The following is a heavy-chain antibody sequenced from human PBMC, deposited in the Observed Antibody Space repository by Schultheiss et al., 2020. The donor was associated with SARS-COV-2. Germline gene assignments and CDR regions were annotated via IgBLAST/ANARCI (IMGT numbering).Heavy chain of an antibody. CDR2: SDTSGGST. CDR3: AREEGRYCSSTSCYEGRDY. V-gene: IGHV3-21*01. D-gene: IGHD2-2*01. Sequence: GESLKISCAASGFTFSSNDMSWVRQAPGKGLEWVSASDTSGGSTYADSVKGRFTISRDNAKNSLYLQMNSLRAEDTAVYYCAREEGRYCSSTSCYEGRDYWGQGTLVTVSS. CDR1: GFTFSSND. J-gene: IGHJ4*02.